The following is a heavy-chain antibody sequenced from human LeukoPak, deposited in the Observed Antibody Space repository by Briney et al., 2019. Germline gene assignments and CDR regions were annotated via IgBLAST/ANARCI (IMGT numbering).Heavy chain of an antibody. D-gene: IGHD6-6*01. CDR2: ISAYNGNT. CDR3: ARDGVAAPLSRYYMDV. Sequence: GASVKVSCKASGYTFTSYDINWVRQAPGQGLEWMGWISAYNGNTNYAQKFQGRVTMTRDTSISTAYMELSRLRSDDTAVYYCARDGVAAPLSRYYMDVWGKGTTVTVSS. CDR1: GYTFTSYD. V-gene: IGHV1-2*02. J-gene: IGHJ6*03.